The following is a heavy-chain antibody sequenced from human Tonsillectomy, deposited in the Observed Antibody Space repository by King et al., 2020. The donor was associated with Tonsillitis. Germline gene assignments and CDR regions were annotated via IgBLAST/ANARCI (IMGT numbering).Heavy chain of an antibody. J-gene: IGHJ4*02. V-gene: IGHV3-21*01. D-gene: IGHD6-13*01. CDR1: GFTFSSYS. CDR3: ARFMEQQLGAPTDY. Sequence: QLVQSGGGLVKPGGSLRLSCAASGFTFSSYSMNWVRQAPGKGLEWVSFISSSSSYIFYADSAKGRFTISRDNAKNSLYLQMNSLRAEDTAVYYCARFMEQQLGAPTDYWGQGTLVTVSS. CDR2: ISSSSSYI.